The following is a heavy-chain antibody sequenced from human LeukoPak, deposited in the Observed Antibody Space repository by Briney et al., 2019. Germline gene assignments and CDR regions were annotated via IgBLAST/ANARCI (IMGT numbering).Heavy chain of an antibody. CDR1: GFTFSSYW. CDR2: INSDGSST. V-gene: IGHV3-74*01. CDR3: ARDSGSYAFDI. J-gene: IGHJ3*02. Sequence: GGSLRLSCAASGFTFSSYWMHWVRQAPGKGLVWVSRINSDGSSTSYADSVKGRFTISRDNAKNTLYLQMNSPRAEDTAVYYCARDSGSYAFDIWGQGTMVTVSS. D-gene: IGHD2-15*01.